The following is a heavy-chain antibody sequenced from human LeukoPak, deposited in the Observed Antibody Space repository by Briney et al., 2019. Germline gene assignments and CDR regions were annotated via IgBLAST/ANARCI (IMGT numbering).Heavy chain of an antibody. Sequence: GGSLRLSCAASGFTFSNYAMSWVRQAPGKGLEWVANIKQDGSETFYVDSVKGRSTISRDNAKNSLYLQMNSLRAEDTAVYYCARVIVEVPGVSDYCDYWGQGTLVTVSS. CDR3: ARVIVEVPGVSDYCDY. J-gene: IGHJ4*02. D-gene: IGHD2-2*01. CDR1: GFTFSNYA. CDR2: IKQDGSET. V-gene: IGHV3-7*05.